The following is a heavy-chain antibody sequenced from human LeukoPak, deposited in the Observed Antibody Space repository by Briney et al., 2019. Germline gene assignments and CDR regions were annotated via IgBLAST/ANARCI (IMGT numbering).Heavy chain of an antibody. Sequence: GGSLRLSCAASGFTFDDYAMLWVRPAPGKGLEWVSGISWSSGSIGYADSVKGRFTISRDSAKNSLYLQMNSLRAEDTALYYCAKGRSSGTSTPLDYWGQGTLVTVSS. CDR1: GFTFDDYA. CDR3: AKGRSSGTSTPLDY. D-gene: IGHD3-22*01. V-gene: IGHV3-9*01. CDR2: ISWSSGSI. J-gene: IGHJ4*02.